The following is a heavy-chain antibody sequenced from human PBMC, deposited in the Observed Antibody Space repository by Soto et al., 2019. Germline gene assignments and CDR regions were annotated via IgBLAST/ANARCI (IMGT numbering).Heavy chain of an antibody. CDR1: GFTFSSYW. D-gene: IGHD2-21*02. CDR3: VRDTVSDGYCAGDCHPTFDH. Sequence: GGSLRLSCAASGFTFSSYWMTWARQPPGKGLEWVSVIYGGGSTFYADSVKGRFTISRDNSKNTLYLQMTSLRAEDTALYYCVRDTVSDGYCAGDCHPTFDHWGRGALVTVSS. CDR2: IYGGGST. V-gene: IGHV3-66*01. J-gene: IGHJ5*02.